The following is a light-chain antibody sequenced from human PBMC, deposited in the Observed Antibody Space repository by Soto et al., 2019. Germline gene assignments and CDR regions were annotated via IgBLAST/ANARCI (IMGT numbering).Light chain of an antibody. Sequence: DIQMTQSPSTLSASVGDRVTITCRASQSISSWLAWYQQKPGKAPKLLIYKASSLESGVPSRFSGSGSGTEFAITICSLQPDDFATYYCQQYNSYPSFGGGTKVEIK. J-gene: IGKJ4*01. CDR2: KAS. CDR1: QSISSW. V-gene: IGKV1-5*03. CDR3: QQYNSYPS.